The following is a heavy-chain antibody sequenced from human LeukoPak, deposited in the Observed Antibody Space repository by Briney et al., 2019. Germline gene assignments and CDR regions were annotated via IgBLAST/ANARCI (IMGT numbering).Heavy chain of an antibody. CDR1: GFTFSSYE. D-gene: IGHD4-23*01. Sequence: GGPLRLSCAASGFTFSSYEMNWVRQAPGKGLEWVSHISSSGSTIYYTDSVKGRFTISRDNSKNSLYLQMNSLRAEDMAIYYCARTVARIGYWGQGTLVTVSS. CDR3: ARTVARIGY. V-gene: IGHV3-48*03. CDR2: ISSSGSTI. J-gene: IGHJ4*02.